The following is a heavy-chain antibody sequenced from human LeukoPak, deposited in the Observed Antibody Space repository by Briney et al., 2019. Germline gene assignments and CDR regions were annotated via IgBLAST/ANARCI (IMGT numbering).Heavy chain of an antibody. CDR3: ATTTYALVY. CDR1: GYTLTELS. Sequence: ASVKVSCKVSGYTLTELSMHWVRQAPGKGLEWMGGFDPEDGETIYAQKFQGRVTMTEVTSTDTAYMELSSLRSEDTAVYYCATTTYALVYWGQGTLVTVSS. V-gene: IGHV1-24*01. D-gene: IGHD1-14*01. J-gene: IGHJ4*02. CDR2: FDPEDGET.